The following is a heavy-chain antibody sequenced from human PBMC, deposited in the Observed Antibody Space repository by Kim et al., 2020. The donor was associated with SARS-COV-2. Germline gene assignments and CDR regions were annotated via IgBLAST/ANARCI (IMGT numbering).Heavy chain of an antibody. D-gene: IGHD5-18*01. V-gene: IGHV3-23*01. CDR1: GFTFSSYA. J-gene: IGHJ6*02. CDR2: ISGSGGST. CDR3: ASEGGGPGYSYGYSVGRGYYYGMDV. Sequence: GGSLRLSCAASGFTFSSYAMSWVRQAPGKGLEWVSAISGSGGSTYYADSVKGRFTISRDNSKNTLYLQMNSLRAEDTAVYYCASEGGGPGYSYGYSVGRGYYYGMDVWGQGTTVTVSS.